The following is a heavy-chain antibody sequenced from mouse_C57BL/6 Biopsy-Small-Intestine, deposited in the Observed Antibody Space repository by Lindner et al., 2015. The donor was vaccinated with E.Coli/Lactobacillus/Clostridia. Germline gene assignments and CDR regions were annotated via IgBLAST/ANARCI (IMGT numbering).Heavy chain of an antibody. CDR1: GYSFTGHN. V-gene: IGHV1S135*01. CDR3: ARLGTGYYFDY. D-gene: IGHD4-1*01. CDR2: IDPYNGAT. Sequence: VQLQESGPELVKPGASVKMSCKASGYSFTGHNMHWVKQSHGKSLEWIGYIDPYNGATSYSQNFKGKATLTVDKSSSTAYMQLNSLTSEDSAVYYCARLGTGYYFDYWGQGTTLTVSS. J-gene: IGHJ2*01.